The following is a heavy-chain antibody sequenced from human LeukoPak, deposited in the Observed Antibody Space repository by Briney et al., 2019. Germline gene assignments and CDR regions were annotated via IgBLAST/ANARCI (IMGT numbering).Heavy chain of an antibody. CDR1: GGSLREYY. CDR3: ARELVRGVIGAFDI. V-gene: IGHV4-59*01. CDR2: IYDSGST. D-gene: IGHD3-10*01. J-gene: IGHJ3*02. Sequence: SETLSLTCTVSGGSLREYYLSWIRQPPGKGLEWIGYIYDSGSTNYNPSLKSRVTISVDTSKNHFSLKLSSVTAADTAVYYCARELVRGVIGAFDIWGQGTMVTVSS.